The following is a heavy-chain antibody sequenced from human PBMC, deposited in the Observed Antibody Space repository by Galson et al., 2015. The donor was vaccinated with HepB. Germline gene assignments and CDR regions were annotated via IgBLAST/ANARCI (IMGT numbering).Heavy chain of an antibody. CDR3: ARGQYYYGSGSSIYYYYGMDV. Sequence: SCKASGYTFTSYGISWVRQAPGQGLEWMGWISAYNGNTNYAQKLQGRVTMTTDTSTSTAYMELRSLRSDDTAVYYCARGQYYYGSGSSIYYYYGMDVWGQGTTVTVSS. J-gene: IGHJ6*02. CDR2: ISAYNGNT. D-gene: IGHD3-10*01. CDR1: GYTFTSYG. V-gene: IGHV1-18*04.